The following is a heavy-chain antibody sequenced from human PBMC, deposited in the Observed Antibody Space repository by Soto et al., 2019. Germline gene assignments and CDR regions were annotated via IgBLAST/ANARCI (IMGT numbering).Heavy chain of an antibody. D-gene: IGHD6-25*01. V-gene: IGHV1-18*01. CDR2: ISAYNGNT. CDR3: ARYQSCGDASDY. CDR1: GYTFTSYG. Sequence: GASVKVSCKSSGYTFTSYGISWVRQAPGQGLEWMGWISAYNGNTKYAQKLQGRVTMTTDTSTSTVYMELRSLRSDDTAVYYCARYQSCGDASDYWGQGPLVTDSS. J-gene: IGHJ4*02.